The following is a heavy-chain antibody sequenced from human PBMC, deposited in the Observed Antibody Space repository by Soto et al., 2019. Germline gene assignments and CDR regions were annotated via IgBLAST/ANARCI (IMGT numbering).Heavy chain of an antibody. CDR1: GGSFIGYY. CDR2: IHHSGST. J-gene: IGHJ4*02. Sequence: PAETLSLTCAVYGGSFIGYYWSFVRQPPGKGLEWIGEIHHSGSTNYNPSLKSRVTISVDTSKNQFSLKLSSVTAADTAVYYCARGGGSSGYMAYWGQGTLVTVSS. D-gene: IGHD3-22*01. CDR3: ARGGGSSGYMAY. V-gene: IGHV4-34*01.